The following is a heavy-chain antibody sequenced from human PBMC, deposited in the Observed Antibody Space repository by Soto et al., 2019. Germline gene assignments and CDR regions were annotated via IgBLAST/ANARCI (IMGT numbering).Heavy chain of an antibody. CDR2: IGTAGDT. CDR1: GFTFSSYD. D-gene: IGHD3-9*01. V-gene: IGHV3-13*04. CDR3: ARAIDYDILTGYPAPPDY. Sequence: GGSLRLSCAASGFTFSSYDMHWVRQATGKGLEWVSAIGTAGDTYYPGSVKGRFTISRENAKNSLYLQMNSLRDGDTAVYYCARAIDYDILTGYPAPPDYWGQGT. J-gene: IGHJ4*02.